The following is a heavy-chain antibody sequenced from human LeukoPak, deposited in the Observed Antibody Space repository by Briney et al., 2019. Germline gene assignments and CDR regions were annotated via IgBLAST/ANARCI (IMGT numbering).Heavy chain of an antibody. CDR3: ARRVLSRGYYYGMDV. CDR2: IYYSGST. Sequence: SETLSLTCTVSGGSISSYYWSWIRQPPGKGLEWIGYIYYSGSTNYNPSLKSRVTISVDTSKNQFSLKLSSVTAADTAVYYCARRVLSRGYYYGMDVWGQGTTVTVSS. V-gene: IGHV4-59*01. J-gene: IGHJ6*02. D-gene: IGHD2-15*01. CDR1: GGSISSYY.